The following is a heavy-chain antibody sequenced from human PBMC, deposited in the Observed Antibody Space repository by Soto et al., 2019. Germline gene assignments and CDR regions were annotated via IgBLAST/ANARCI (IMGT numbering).Heavy chain of an antibody. CDR2: IIHCGNT. CDR3: ARVFCSSTSCHSYFDY. D-gene: IGHD2-2*01. Sequence: SDTPSLTCAVYGESFTGYYCSSIRQPPGKGQEWIGEIIHCGNTNYNPSLKSRVTISLDTSKNQFSLKVRSVTAADTAVYHCARVFCSSTSCHSYFDYWGQGTQVTSPQ. V-gene: IGHV4-34*12. CDR1: GESFTGYY. J-gene: IGHJ4*02.